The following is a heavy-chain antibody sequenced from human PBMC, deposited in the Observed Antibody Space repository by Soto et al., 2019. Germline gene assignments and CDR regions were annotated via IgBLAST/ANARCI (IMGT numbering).Heavy chain of an antibody. CDR3: ARGTSSSWSHRFDY. V-gene: IGHV1-3*05. CDR1: GYTFTSYA. J-gene: IGHJ4*02. D-gene: IGHD6-13*01. Sequence: QVQLVQSGAEEKKPGASVKVSCKASGYTFTSYAMHWVRQAPGQRLEWMGWINAGNGNTKYSQKFQGRVTITRDTSASTAYMELSSLRSEDTAVYYCARGTSSSWSHRFDYWGQGTLVTGSS. CDR2: INAGNGNT.